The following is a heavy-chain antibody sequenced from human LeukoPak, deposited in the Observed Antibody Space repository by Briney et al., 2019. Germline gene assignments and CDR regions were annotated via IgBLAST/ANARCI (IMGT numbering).Heavy chain of an antibody. CDR3: ARVPHSSSSEWFDP. CDR2: IYHSGST. J-gene: IGHJ5*02. Sequence: PSETLSLTCTVSRYSISSGYYWGWIRQPPGKGLEWIGSIYHSGSTYYNPSLKSRVTISVDTSKNHFSLKLRSVTAADTAVYYCARVPHSSSSEWFDPWGQGTLVTVSS. V-gene: IGHV4-38-2*02. D-gene: IGHD6-6*01. CDR1: RYSISSGYY.